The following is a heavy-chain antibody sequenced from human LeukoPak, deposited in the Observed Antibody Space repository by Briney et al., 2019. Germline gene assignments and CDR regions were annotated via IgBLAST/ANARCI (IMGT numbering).Heavy chain of an antibody. CDR2: IYTSGST. J-gene: IGHJ4*02. CDR1: GYSISSGYY. Sequence: SETLSLTCTVSGYSISSGYYWSWIRQPAGKGLEWIGRIYTSGSTNYNPSLKSRVTISVDTSKNQFSLKLSSVTAADTAVYYCAREMSVFDYWGQGTLVTVSS. CDR3: AREMSVFDY. V-gene: IGHV4-61*02.